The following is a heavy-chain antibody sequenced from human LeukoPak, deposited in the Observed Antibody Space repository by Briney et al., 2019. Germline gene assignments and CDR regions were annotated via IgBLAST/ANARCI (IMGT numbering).Heavy chain of an antibody. J-gene: IGHJ5*02. CDR2: FYTSGST. CDR1: GGSISSGSYY. Sequence: SETLSLTCTVSGGSISSGSYYWSWIRQPAGKGLEWIGRFYTSGSTNYNPSLKSRVTISVDTSKNQFSLKLSSVTAADTAVYYCAREPNPYSSSSWDWFDPWGQGTLVTVSS. V-gene: IGHV4-61*02. D-gene: IGHD6-6*01. CDR3: AREPNPYSSSSWDWFDP.